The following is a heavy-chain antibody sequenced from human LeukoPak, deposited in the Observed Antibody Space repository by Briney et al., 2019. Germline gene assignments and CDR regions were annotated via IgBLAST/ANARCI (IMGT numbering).Heavy chain of an antibody. J-gene: IGHJ4*02. CDR1: GYSISSGYY. D-gene: IGHD5/OR15-5a*01. Sequence: PSETLSLTCTVSGYSISSGYYWGWIRQPPGKGLEWIGSIYHSGSTYYNPSLKSRVTISVDTSKNQFSLRLTSVTAADTAVYFCATLVSTRYYFDYWGQGTLVTVSS. CDR2: IYHSGST. CDR3: ATLVSTRYYFDY. V-gene: IGHV4-38-2*02.